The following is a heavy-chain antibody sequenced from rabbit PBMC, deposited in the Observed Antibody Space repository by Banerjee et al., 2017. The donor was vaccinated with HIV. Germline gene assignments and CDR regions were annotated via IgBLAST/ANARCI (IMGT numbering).Heavy chain of an antibody. CDR3: AREDGVGSGYPTRLDL. V-gene: IGHV1S45*01. D-gene: IGHD1-1*01. Sequence: QQQLEESGGGLVKPGGTLTLTCKASGIDFSSYYYMCWVRQAPGKGLEWIACIYAGSSGSTYYASWAKGRFTISKTSSTTVTLQMTSLTAADTATYFCAREDGVGSGYPTRLDLWGPGTLVTVS. J-gene: IGHJ3*01. CDR2: IYAGSSGST. CDR1: GIDFSSYYY.